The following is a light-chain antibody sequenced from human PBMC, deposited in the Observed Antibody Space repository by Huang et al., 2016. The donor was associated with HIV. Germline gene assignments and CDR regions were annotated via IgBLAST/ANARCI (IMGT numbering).Light chain of an antibody. CDR3: QQRSNWRT. V-gene: IGKV3-11*01. CDR1: ESVATY. Sequence: EIVLTQSPATLSLSPGERATLSCRASESVATYLAWYQQKPGQAPRLLIADAAHRATGVPARFSGRGSGTDFTLTISSLEPDDFAVYYCQQRSNWRTFGQGTKVEIK. J-gene: IGKJ1*01. CDR2: DAA.